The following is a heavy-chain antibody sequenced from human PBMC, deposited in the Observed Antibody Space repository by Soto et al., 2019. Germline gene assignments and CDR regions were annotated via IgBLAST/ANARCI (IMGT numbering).Heavy chain of an antibody. V-gene: IGHV4-39*01. Sequence: SETLSLTCTVSGGSISSSSYYWGWIRQPPGKGLEWIGSIYYSGSTYYNPSLKSRVTISVDTSKNQFSLKLSSVTAADTAVYYCARRGSGSYYTYWGQGTLVTVSS. J-gene: IGHJ4*02. D-gene: IGHD1-26*01. CDR3: ARRGSGSYYTY. CDR2: IYYSGST. CDR1: GGSISSSSYY.